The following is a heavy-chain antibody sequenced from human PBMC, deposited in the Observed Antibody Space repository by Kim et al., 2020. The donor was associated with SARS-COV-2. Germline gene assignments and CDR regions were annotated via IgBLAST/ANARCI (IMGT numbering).Heavy chain of an antibody. CDR2: IYYSGST. Sequence: SETLSLTCTVSGGSISSYYWSWIRQPPGKGLEWIGYIYYSGSTNYNPSLKSRVTISVDTSKNQFSLKLSSVTAADTAVYYCARADTAMVTYFDYWGQGTL. D-gene: IGHD5-18*01. V-gene: IGHV4-59*01. CDR1: GGSISSYY. J-gene: IGHJ4*02. CDR3: ARADTAMVTYFDY.